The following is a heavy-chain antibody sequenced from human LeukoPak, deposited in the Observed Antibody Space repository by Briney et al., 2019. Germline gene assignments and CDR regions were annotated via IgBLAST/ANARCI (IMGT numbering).Heavy chain of an antibody. V-gene: IGHV3-23*01. J-gene: IGHJ4*02. CDR2: ISGSGGST. Sequence: PGGSLRLSCAASGFTFSSYAMIWVRQAPGKGREWVSAISGSGGSTYYADSVKGRFTISRDNSKNTLYLQMNGVRAEDTTVYYCAKVDVVVITLEYFDYWGQGTLVTVSS. CDR1: GFTFSSYA. D-gene: IGHD3-22*01. CDR3: AKVDVVVITLEYFDY.